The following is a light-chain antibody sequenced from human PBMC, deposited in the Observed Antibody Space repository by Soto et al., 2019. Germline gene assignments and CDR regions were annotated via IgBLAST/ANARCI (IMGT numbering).Light chain of an antibody. CDR3: QQYYSSPRT. V-gene: IGKV4-1*01. CDR1: QSVLYSSNNKNY. Sequence: DIVMTQSPDSLAVSLGESATINCKSSQSVLYSSNNKNYLAWYQQKPGQPPKLLIYWASTRESGVPDRFSGSGSGTDFTLTISSLQAEDLAVYYCQQYYSSPRTFGQGTKVEIK. CDR2: WAS. J-gene: IGKJ1*01.